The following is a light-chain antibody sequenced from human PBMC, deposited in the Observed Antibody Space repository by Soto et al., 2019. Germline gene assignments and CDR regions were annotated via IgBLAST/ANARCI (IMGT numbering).Light chain of an antibody. J-gene: IGLJ2*01. CDR2: NNN. CDR1: SSNIGSNP. Sequence: QSVLTQPPSASGTPGQRVTISCSGSSSNIGSNPVHWYQQVPGTAPKLLIHNNNQRPSGVPARFSGSKSGTSASLAISGLQSEDEADYYCAAWDYSLNGVLFGGGTKLTVL. CDR3: AAWDYSLNGVL. V-gene: IGLV1-44*01.